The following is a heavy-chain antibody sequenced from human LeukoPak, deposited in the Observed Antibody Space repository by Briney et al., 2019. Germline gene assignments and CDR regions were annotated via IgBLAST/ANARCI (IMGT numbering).Heavy chain of an antibody. CDR3: ARGRGSSWYYFDS. CDR1: GGSISSYY. J-gene: IGHJ4*02. D-gene: IGHD6-13*01. CDR2: IYASGNT. Sequence: SETLSLTCTVSGGSISSYYWSWVRQPAGKGLEWVGRIYASGNTNYNPSLKGRVTMTVDTSKNQFSLNLSSVTAADTAVYYCARGRGSSWYYFDSWGQGILVTVSS. V-gene: IGHV4-4*07.